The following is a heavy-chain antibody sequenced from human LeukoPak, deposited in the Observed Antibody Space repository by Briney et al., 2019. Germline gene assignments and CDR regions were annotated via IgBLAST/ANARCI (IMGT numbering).Heavy chain of an antibody. CDR1: GASITSGAYY. CDR3: ARGENSGYDSHAFDF. D-gene: IGHD3-22*01. J-gene: IGHJ3*01. V-gene: IGHV4-31*03. Sequence: PSETLSLTCTVSGASITSGAYYWTWIRQRPGKGLEWIGYIYYSGNTYYKSSLKSRVSISRDTSKNQFSLKLTSVTAADAAVYYCARGENSGYDSHAFDFWGQGTLLTVSS. CDR2: IYYSGNT.